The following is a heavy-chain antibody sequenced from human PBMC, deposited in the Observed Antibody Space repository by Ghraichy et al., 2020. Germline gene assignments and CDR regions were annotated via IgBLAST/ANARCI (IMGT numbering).Heavy chain of an antibody. V-gene: IGHV3-23*01. J-gene: IGHJ4*02. D-gene: IGHD6-13*01. CDR3: AKSGSSNWYSY. CDR1: GFTFSSYG. CDR2: ISGSGRYT. Sequence: GGSLRLSCAASGFTFSSYGMNWVRQAPGKGLEWVSGISGSGRYTYYADSVKGRFTISRDNSKNTLYLQMNSLRGEDTAVYYCAKSGSSNWYSYWGQGTLVTVSS.